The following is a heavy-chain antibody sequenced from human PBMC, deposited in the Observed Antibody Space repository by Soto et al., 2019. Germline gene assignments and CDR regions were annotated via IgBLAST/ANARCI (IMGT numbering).Heavy chain of an antibody. V-gene: IGHV1-3*01. CDR2: INAGNGNT. CDR3: AKNPGYYYDSTGYHFDY. Sequence: ASVKVCCKASGYTFTSYAMHWVRQAPGQRLEWMGWINAGNGNTKYSQKFQGRVTITRDTSASTAYMELSSLRSEDTAVYYCAKNPGYYYDSTGYHFDYWGQGTLVTVSS. J-gene: IGHJ4*02. CDR1: GYTFTSYA. D-gene: IGHD3-22*01.